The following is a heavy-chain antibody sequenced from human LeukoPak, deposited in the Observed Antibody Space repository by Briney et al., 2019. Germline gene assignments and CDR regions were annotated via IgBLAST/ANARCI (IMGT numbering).Heavy chain of an antibody. Sequence: SETLSLTCTVSGGSISSYHWSWIRQSAGKGLEWIGRIYPSGSTNYNPSLESRVTMSIDTSRNQFSLKLNSVTAADTAVYYCVRERDWDVSGMDVRGRGTTVTVSS. V-gene: IGHV4-4*07. CDR2: IYPSGST. CDR1: GGSISSYH. D-gene: IGHD2-21*02. CDR3: VRERDWDVSGMDV. J-gene: IGHJ6*02.